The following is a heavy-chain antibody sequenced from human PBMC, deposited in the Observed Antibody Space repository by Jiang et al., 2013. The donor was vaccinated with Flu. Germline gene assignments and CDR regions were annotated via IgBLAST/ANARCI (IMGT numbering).Heavy chain of an antibody. V-gene: IGHV3-48*03. CDR3: AAGGSCDY. Sequence: QLLESGGGLVQPGGSLRLSCAASGFTFSSYEMNWVRQAPGKGLEWVSYISSSGGTIYYADSVKGRFTVSRDNAKNSLHLQLNSLRAEDTAIYYCAAGGSCDYWGQGTLVTVSS. J-gene: IGHJ4*02. CDR2: ISSSGGTI. D-gene: IGHD2-15*01. CDR1: GFTFSSYE.